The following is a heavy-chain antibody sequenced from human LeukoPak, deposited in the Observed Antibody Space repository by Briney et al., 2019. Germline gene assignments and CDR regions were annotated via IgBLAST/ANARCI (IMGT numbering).Heavy chain of an antibody. D-gene: IGHD3-16*02. V-gene: IGHV3-23*01. Sequence: PGGSLRLSCAASGFTFSTYAMSWVRQAPGRGLEWVSGICGSGGCTYYADSVKGRFTISRDNSKNTLYLQMNSLRVEDTAVYYCASTPFYDYVWGSYRYRGLFVNWGQGTLVSVSS. J-gene: IGHJ4*02. CDR3: ASTPFYDYVWGSYRYRGLFVN. CDR2: ICGSGGCT. CDR1: GFTFSTYA.